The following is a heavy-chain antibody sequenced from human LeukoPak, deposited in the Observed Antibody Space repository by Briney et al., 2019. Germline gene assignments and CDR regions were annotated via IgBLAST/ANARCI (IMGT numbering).Heavy chain of an antibody. CDR3: ARDASWGIAVAGHFDY. Sequence: GRSLRLSCAASGFTFSSYAMHWVRQAPGKGLEWVAVISYDGSNKYYSDSVKGRFTISRDNSKNTLYLQMNSLRAEDTAVYYCARDASWGIAVAGHFDYWGQGTPVTVSS. J-gene: IGHJ4*02. D-gene: IGHD6-19*01. V-gene: IGHV3-30-3*01. CDR1: GFTFSSYA. CDR2: ISYDGSNK.